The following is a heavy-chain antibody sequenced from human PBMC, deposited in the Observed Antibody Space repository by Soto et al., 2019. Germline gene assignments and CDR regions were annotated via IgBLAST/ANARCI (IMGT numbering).Heavy chain of an antibody. Sequence: PGGSLSLSCASSGFSFDHYVMHSVRQAPGKGLKWASGISWNSGSIGYADSVKGRFTISRDNAKNSLYLQMNSLRAEDTALYYCAKFRPWEYSSGWNRSPQAFDIWGQGTMVTVSS. D-gene: IGHD6-19*01. V-gene: IGHV3-9*01. CDR3: AKFRPWEYSSGWNRSPQAFDI. CDR1: GFSFDHYV. J-gene: IGHJ3*02. CDR2: ISWNSGSI.